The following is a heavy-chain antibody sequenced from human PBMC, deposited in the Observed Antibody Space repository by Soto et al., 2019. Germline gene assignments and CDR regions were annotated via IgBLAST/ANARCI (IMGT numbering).Heavy chain of an antibody. CDR2: INPNSGGT. CDR1: GYTFTGYY. Sequence: ASVKVSCKGSGYTFTGYYMHWVRQAPGQGLEWMGWINPNSGGTNYAQKFQGWVTMTRDTSISTAYMELSRLRSDDTAVYYCARSPEGNSSGWPLDPTKLYCMDVWGQGTTVTVS. V-gene: IGHV1-2*04. J-gene: IGHJ6*02. D-gene: IGHD6-19*01. CDR3: ARSPEGNSSGWPLDPTKLYCMDV.